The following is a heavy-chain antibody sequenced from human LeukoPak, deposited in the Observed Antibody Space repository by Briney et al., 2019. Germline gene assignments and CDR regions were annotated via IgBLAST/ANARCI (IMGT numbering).Heavy chain of an antibody. CDR2: INGSGGGT. CDR1: GFTFSSYG. V-gene: IGHV3-23*01. D-gene: IGHD3-22*01. Sequence: SGGSLRLSCAASGFTFSSYGMSWVRQAPGKGLEWVSAINGSGGGTYYADSVKGRFTISRDNSKNTLYLQMNSLRAEDTAVYYCARAYYYDSRGYYPFDSFDIWGRGTIVGVSS. J-gene: IGHJ3*02. CDR3: ARAYYYDSRGYYPFDSFDI.